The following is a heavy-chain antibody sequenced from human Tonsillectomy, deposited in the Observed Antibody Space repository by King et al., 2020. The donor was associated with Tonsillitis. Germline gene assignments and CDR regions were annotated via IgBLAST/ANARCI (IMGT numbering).Heavy chain of an antibody. CDR3: ARDQRVNIGFFSGWYGGY. Sequence: VQLVQSGAEMKKPGASVKVSCKAPAYMFTTYGMSWVRQAPGQGPEWMAWINTYTGDTDYAQRLQGRVTVTRHTSTSTVYMELRSLTSDDTAMYYCARDQRVNIGFFSGWYGGYWGQGTLVTVSS. V-gene: IGHV1-18*01. CDR1: AYMFTTYG. CDR2: INTYTGDT. J-gene: IGHJ4*02. D-gene: IGHD6-19*01.